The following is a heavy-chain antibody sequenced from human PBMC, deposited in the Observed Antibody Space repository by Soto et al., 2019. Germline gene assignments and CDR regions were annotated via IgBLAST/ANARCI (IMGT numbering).Heavy chain of an antibody. Sequence: GGSLRLSSAASGFTFSSYGMHWGRQAPGKGLEWVAVISYDGSNKYYADSVKGRFTISRDNSKNTLYLQMNSLRAEDTAVYYCAKGILEWLFWDYFHYWGQGNLVTLSS. D-gene: IGHD3-3*01. J-gene: IGHJ4*02. V-gene: IGHV3-30*18. CDR2: ISYDGSNK. CDR1: GFTFSSYG. CDR3: AKGILEWLFWDYFHY.